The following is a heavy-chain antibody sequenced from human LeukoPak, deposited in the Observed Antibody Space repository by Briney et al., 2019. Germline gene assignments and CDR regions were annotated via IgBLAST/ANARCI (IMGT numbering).Heavy chain of an antibody. D-gene: IGHD4-11*01. CDR3: AREPHTVTTSRAVDY. V-gene: IGHV4-34*01. Sequence: PSETLSLTCAVYGGSFSGYYWSWIRQPPGKGLEWIEEINHSGSTNYNPSLKSRVTISVDTSKNQFSLKLSSVTAADTAVYYCAREPHTVTTSRAVDYWGQGTLVTVSS. J-gene: IGHJ4*02. CDR1: GGSFSGYY. CDR2: INHSGST.